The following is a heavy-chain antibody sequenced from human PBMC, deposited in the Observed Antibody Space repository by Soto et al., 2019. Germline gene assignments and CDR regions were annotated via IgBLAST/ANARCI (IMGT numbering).Heavy chain of an antibody. CDR1: GGSISSGGYY. J-gene: IGHJ6*03. CDR3: ARPNIPYYYYMDV. CDR2: IYYNGNT. V-gene: IGHV4-31*03. Sequence: QVQLQESGPGLVKPSQTLSLTCTVSGGSISSGGYYWTWIRQHPRKGLEWIGYIYYNGNTYYNPSLKSRVTISIDTSKSQFALNLASVTAADTAVYFCARPNIPYYYYMDVWGKGTTVTVSS.